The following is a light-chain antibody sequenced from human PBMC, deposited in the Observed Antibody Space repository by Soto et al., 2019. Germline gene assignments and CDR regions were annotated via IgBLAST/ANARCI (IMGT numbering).Light chain of an antibody. Sequence: DIQMTQSPSTLSGSVGDRVTITCRASQTISSWLAWYQQKPGKAPKLLIYKASTLKSGVPSRFSGSGSGTEFTLTISILQHDDFATYYCQHYTSYSEAFGQGTKVELK. J-gene: IGKJ1*01. CDR3: QHYTSYSEA. CDR2: KAS. V-gene: IGKV1-5*03. CDR1: QTISSW.